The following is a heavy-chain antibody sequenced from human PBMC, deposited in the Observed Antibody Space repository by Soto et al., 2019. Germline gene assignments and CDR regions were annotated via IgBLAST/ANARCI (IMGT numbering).Heavy chain of an antibody. D-gene: IGHD1-1*01. V-gene: IGHV4-61*01. J-gene: IGHJ5*02. CDR1: GGSVSSAYYY. CDR3: ARAQSTTGMHH. Sequence: VQLQESGPGLVKPSETLSLTCSVSGGSVSSAYYYWTWIRQPPGKGLEYIGYISYTGSTDYDPSLESRVTISVDTSTNQFSLRLTSVTSADTAVYFCARAQSTTGMHHWGLGALVVVSS. CDR2: ISYTGST.